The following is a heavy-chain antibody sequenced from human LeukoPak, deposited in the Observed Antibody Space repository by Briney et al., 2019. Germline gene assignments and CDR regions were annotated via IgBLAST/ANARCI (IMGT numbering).Heavy chain of an antibody. J-gene: IGHJ3*02. CDR2: THYRPKWFN. D-gene: IGHD1-26*01. CDR3: VGPKPGLRAFDI. CDR1: GDSVSRKSAA. Sequence: SQTLSLTCAISGDSVSRKSAAWNWIRQSPSRGLEWLGRTHYRPKWFNEYAVSVKSRITINPHTSKNQFSLQLSSVTPEDTAVYYCVGPKPGLRAFDIWGQGTMVTVSS. V-gene: IGHV6-1*01.